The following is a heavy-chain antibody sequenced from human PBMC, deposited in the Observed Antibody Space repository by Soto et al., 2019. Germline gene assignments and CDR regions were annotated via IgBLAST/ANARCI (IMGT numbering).Heavy chain of an antibody. D-gene: IGHD1-26*01. CDR2: ISGSGGST. J-gene: IGHJ4*02. CDR1: GFTFSSYA. V-gene: IGHV3-23*01. CDR3: ARRGSGSYYDY. Sequence: EVQLLESGGGLVQPGGSLRLSCAASGFTFSSYAMRWVRQAPVKGLEWVSAISGSGGSTYYADSVKGRFTISRDNSNNTLYLQMNSLRAEDTAEYYCARRGSGSYYDYWGQGPLVTVSS.